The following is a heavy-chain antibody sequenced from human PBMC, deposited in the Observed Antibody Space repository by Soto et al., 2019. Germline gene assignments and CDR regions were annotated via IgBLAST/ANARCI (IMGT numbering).Heavy chain of an antibody. CDR1: GYTFTSYG. J-gene: IGHJ4*02. Sequence: ASVKVSCKASGYTFTSYGICWVRQAPGQGLEGMGWISAYNGNTNYEQKLQGRVTMTTDTSTSTAYMELRSLRSDDTAVYYCAGGAYSDILTGYYKKVYFDYWGQGTLVTVSS. CDR3: AGGAYSDILTGYYKKVYFDY. V-gene: IGHV1-18*01. CDR2: ISAYNGNT. D-gene: IGHD3-9*01.